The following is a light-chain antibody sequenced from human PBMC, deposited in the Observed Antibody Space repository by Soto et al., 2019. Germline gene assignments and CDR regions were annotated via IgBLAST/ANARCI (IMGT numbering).Light chain of an antibody. CDR3: LQDHSYPWT. J-gene: IGKJ1*01. CDR1: QGIRND. Sequence: AIQLTQSPSSLSASVGDRVSITCRASQGIRNDLGWYQHKPGKAPKLLIHGASSLQSGVPSRFSGSESGTEVTLTISSLQTEDLASYYCLQDHSYPWTFGQGTKVYI. V-gene: IGKV1-6*01. CDR2: GAS.